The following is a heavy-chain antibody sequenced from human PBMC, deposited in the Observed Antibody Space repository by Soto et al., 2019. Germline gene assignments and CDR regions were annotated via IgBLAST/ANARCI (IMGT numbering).Heavy chain of an antibody. D-gene: IGHD3-3*01. J-gene: IGHJ4*02. V-gene: IGHV3-9*01. Sequence: EVQLVESGGGLVQPGRSLRLSCAASGFTFDDYAMHWVRQAPGKGLEWVSGINWNSGRIVYADSVKGRFTISRDKAKKSLYLQMNSLRAEDTALYYCAKGGNRHYDFWSDYWGQGTLVTVSS. CDR2: INWNSGRI. CDR3: AKGGNRHYDFWSDY. CDR1: GFTFDDYA.